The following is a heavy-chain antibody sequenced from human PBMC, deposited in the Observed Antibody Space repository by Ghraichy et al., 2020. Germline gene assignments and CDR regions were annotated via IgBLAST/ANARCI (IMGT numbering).Heavy chain of an antibody. Sequence: SETLSLTCTVSGVSLSSFHWSWIRQPPGKGLEWIGNIYYTANTNYNPSLKSRVTISVDTPKNQFFLRLNSVTAADTAVYYCARDYRSSPGMDVWGQGTTVTVSS. J-gene: IGHJ6*02. CDR2: IYYTANT. D-gene: IGHD3-16*02. V-gene: IGHV4-59*01. CDR3: ARDYRSSPGMDV. CDR1: GVSLSSFH.